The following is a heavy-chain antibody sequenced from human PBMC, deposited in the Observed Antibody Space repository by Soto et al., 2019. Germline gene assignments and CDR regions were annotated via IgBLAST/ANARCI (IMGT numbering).Heavy chain of an antibody. CDR2: ISYDGSNK. CDR3: AKDQDSSSFDD. V-gene: IGHV3-30*18. D-gene: IGHD6-6*01. J-gene: IGHJ4*02. CDR1: GFTFSSYG. Sequence: QVQLVESGGGVIQPGRSLRLSCAASGFTFSSYGMHWVRQAPGKGLEWVAVISYDGSNKYYADSVKGRFTISRDNSHNTLYLQMNSLRAEDTAVYYCAKDQDSSSFDDWGQGTLVTVSS.